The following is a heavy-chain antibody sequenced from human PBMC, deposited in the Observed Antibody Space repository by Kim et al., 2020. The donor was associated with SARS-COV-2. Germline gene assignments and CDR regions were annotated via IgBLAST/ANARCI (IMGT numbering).Heavy chain of an antibody. J-gene: IGHJ4*02. CDR3: ARAYSSSWNFFDY. V-gene: IGHV3-23*01. CDR2: ISISGGST. Sequence: GGSLRLSCAASGFTFTSYAMKWARQAPGKGLEWVSTISISGGSTFYADSVKGRFTISRDNSKNTLYLQMNSLRADDTAVYYCARAYSSSWNFFDYWGLGSLVTVSS. CDR1: GFTFTSYA. D-gene: IGHD6-13*01.